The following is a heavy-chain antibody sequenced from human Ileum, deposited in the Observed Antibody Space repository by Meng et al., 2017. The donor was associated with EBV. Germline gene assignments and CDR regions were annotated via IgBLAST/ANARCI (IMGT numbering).Heavy chain of an antibody. V-gene: IGHV4-30-4*01. CDR2: TKKGWSP. D-gene: IGHD2-21*01. J-gene: IGHJ5*02. CDR3: NAYSAGGGGLGS. Sequence: QVQLPEAGPARATPSAILSLPRPCSGASGDSGSYHWGLLRQPPGNGLDFIGDTKKGWSPFYNPSLKSRVSMSGDQSKNQFPLTLDPVTAADKAVYYYNAYSAGGGGLGSWGQGTLVTVSS. CDR1: GASGDSGSYH.